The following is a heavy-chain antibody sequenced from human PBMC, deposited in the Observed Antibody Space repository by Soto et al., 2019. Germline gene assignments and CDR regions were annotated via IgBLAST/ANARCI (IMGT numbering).Heavy chain of an antibody. CDR2: ISAYNGNT. V-gene: IGHV1-18*01. D-gene: IGHD2-2*02. CDR3: ASEANTGWFDP. Sequence: QVQLVQSGAEVKKPGASVKVSCKASGYTFTSYGISWVRQAPGQGLEWMGWISAYNGNTNYAQKLQGRVTMTTDTSTSTAYVELRSLSADDTAVYSCASEANTGWFDPWGQGTLVPVSS. J-gene: IGHJ5*02. CDR1: GYTFTSYG.